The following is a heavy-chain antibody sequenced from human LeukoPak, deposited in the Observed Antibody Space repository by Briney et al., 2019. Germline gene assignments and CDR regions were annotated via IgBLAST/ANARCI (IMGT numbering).Heavy chain of an antibody. CDR3: AKLYDYVWGSYRQGFDC. CDR1: GFTFSSYA. CDR2: ISGSGGST. V-gene: IGHV3-23*01. Sequence: GGSLRLSCAASGFTFSSYAMSWVRQAPGKGLEWVSAISGSGGSTYYADSVKGRFTISRDNSKNTLYLQMNSLRAEDTAVYYCAKLYDYVWGSYRQGFDCWGQGTLVTVSS. D-gene: IGHD3-16*02. J-gene: IGHJ4*02.